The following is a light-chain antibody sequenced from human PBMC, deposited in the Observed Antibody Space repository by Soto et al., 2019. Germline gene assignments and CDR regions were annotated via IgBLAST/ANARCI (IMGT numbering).Light chain of an antibody. V-gene: IGLV1-51*02. CDR2: ENN. CDR1: SSNIGNNY. Sequence: QSVLTQPPSVSAAPGQKVTISCSGSSSNIGNNYVSWYQQLPGTAPQLLIYENNHRPSGIPDRFSGSESGTSATLGITGLQTVDEADYDCGTWDSSLSALYVFGTGTKLTVL. J-gene: IGLJ1*01. CDR3: GTWDSSLSALYV.